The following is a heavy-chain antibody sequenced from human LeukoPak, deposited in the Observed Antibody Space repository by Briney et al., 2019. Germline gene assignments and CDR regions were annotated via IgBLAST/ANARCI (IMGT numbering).Heavy chain of an antibody. CDR3: ARALGCTSASCPLDY. CDR2: INSNSGGT. CDR1: GYTVTGYY. J-gene: IGHJ4*02. V-gene: IGHV1-2*02. D-gene: IGHD2-2*01. Sequence: ASVKVSCKASGYTVTGYYMHWVRQAPGQGLEWMGWINSNSGGTNYAQKFQGRVTMTRDTSITTAYMELSRLRSDDTAVYYCARALGCTSASCPLDYWGQGTLVTVSS.